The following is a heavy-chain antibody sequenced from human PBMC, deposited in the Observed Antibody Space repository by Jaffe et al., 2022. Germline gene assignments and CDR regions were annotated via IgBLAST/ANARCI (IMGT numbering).Heavy chain of an antibody. V-gene: IGHV4-38-2*01. D-gene: IGHD6-19*01. CDR2: IYHSGST. J-gene: IGHJ3*02. Sequence: QVQLQESGPGLVKPSETLSLTCAVSGYSISSGYYWGWIRQPPGKGLEWIGSIYHSGSTYYNPSLKSRVTISVDTSKNQFSLKLSSVTAADTAVYYCARHAPIRLGAFDIWGQGTMVTVSS. CDR1: GYSISSGYY. CDR3: ARHAPIRLGAFDI.